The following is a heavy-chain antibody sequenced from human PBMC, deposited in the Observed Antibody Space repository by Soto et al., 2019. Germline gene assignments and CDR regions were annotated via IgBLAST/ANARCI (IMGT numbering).Heavy chain of an antibody. CDR1: GYPFGTYA. CDR3: ARTYNWNSEGFDH. D-gene: IGHD1-7*01. J-gene: IGHJ4*02. V-gene: IGHV1-18*04. CDR2: ISTNSGNT. Sequence: ASVKVSCKASGYPFGTYAITWVRQAPGQGLEWVGWISTNSGNTYYAQNFQGRVTLTTDTPTTTAYMEFRSLTSDDTAIYYCARTYNWNSEGFDHWGQGTLVTVSS.